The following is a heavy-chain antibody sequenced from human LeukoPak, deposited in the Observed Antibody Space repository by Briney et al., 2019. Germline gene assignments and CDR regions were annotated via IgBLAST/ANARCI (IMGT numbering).Heavy chain of an antibody. J-gene: IGHJ3*02. CDR1: GGSISSGDYY. Sequence: PSETLSLTCTVSGGSISSGDYYWSGVRQPPGKGLERIGYIYYSGSTYYNPSLKSRVTISVDTSKNQFSLKLSSVTAADTAVYYCARDKVGGYGPLDAFDIWGQGTMVTVSS. D-gene: IGHD5-12*01. V-gene: IGHV4-30-4*08. CDR3: ARDKVGGYGPLDAFDI. CDR2: IYYSGST.